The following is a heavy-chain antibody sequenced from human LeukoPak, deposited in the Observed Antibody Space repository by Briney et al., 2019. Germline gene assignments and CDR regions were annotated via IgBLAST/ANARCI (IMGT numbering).Heavy chain of an antibody. D-gene: IGHD3-10*01. CDR1: GFTFSNYA. Sequence: GRSLRLSCVASGFTFSNYAMIWVRQAPGKRLEWVSAVTGRGGSTYYADSVKGRFTISRENSKNTLYLQMNSLRAEDTAVYYCARDGGSMVRGVILDYWGQGTLVTVSS. V-gene: IGHV3-23*01. CDR3: ARDGGSMVRGVILDY. CDR2: VTGRGGST. J-gene: IGHJ4*02.